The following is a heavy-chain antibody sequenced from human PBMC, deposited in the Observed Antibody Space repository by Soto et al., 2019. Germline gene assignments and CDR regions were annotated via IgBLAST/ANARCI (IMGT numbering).Heavy chain of an antibody. J-gene: IGHJ4*02. CDR1: GFTFSSYG. V-gene: IGHV3-33*01. D-gene: IGHD2-21*01. Sequence: QVHLVESGGGVVQPGRSLTLSCAASGFTFSSYGLHWVRQAPGKGLEWAAVIWYDGSNKYYADSVKGRFTISRDNSKNMLYLQMNSLRVEDTAVYYCARGGDGGYFFDYWGPGTLITVSS. CDR3: ARGGDGGYFFDY. CDR2: IWYDGSNK.